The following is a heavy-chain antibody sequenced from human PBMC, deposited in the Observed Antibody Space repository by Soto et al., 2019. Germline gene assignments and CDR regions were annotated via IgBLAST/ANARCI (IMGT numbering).Heavy chain of an antibody. J-gene: IGHJ4*02. CDR2: IYYSGST. D-gene: IGHD3-3*01. CDR1: GGSISSYY. V-gene: IGHV4-59*01. CDR3: AKGGLRFLETPYYLDY. Sequence: SETLSLTCTVSGGSISSYYWSWIRQPPGKGLEWIGYIYYSGSTNYNPSLKSRVTISVDTSKNQFSLKLSSVTAADTAVYYCAKGGLRFLETPYYLDYWGQGTLVTVSS.